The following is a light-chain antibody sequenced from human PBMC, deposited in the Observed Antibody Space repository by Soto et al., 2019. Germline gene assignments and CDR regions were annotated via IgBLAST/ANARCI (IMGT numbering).Light chain of an antibody. CDR3: TSWTTSTTMI. CDR1: SSDIGAYNF. Sequence: QSALTQPASVSGSPGQSITISCTGTSSDIGAYNFVSWYQQHPGKAPKLMLYDVNIRPSGVSNRFSGSXXXNTASLXISGLQAEDEADYYCTSWTTSTTMIFGGGTKLTVL. CDR2: DVN. J-gene: IGLJ2*01. V-gene: IGLV2-14*03.